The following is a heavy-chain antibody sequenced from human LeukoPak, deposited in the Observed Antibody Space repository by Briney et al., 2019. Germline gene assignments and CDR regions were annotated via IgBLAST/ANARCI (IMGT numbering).Heavy chain of an antibody. V-gene: IGHV4-38-2*02. CDR2: IYHSGST. D-gene: IGHD5-18*01. J-gene: IGHJ4*02. CDR1: AYSISSGYY. Sequence: EPSETLSLTCTVSAYSISSGYYWGWIRQPPGKGLEWIGSIYHSGSTYYNPSLNRRVTITVDTSKNQFSLKLSSVTAADTAVYYCARSYSYGLSFDYWGQGTLVTVSS. CDR3: ARSYSYGLSFDY.